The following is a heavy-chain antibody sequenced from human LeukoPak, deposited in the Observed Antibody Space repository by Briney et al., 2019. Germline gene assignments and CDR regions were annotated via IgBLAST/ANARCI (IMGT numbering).Heavy chain of an antibody. D-gene: IGHD2-2*01. CDR1: GGSISSGGYY. Sequence: SQTLSLTCTVSGGSISSGGYYWSWIRQHPGKGLEWIGYIYYSGSTCYNPSLKSRVTISVDRSKNQFSLKLTSVTAADTAVYFCARMSCGSTSCYFFDYWGQGTLVTVSS. J-gene: IGHJ4*02. CDR2: IYYSGST. V-gene: IGHV4-31*03. CDR3: ARMSCGSTSCYFFDY.